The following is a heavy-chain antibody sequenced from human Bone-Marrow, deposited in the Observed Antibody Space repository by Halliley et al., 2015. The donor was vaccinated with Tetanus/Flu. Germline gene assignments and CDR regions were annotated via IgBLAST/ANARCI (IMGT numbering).Heavy chain of an antibody. D-gene: IGHD2-8*01. J-gene: IGHJ4*02. CDR2: VFYSGST. Sequence: TLSLTCTVSGDSISSDPYYWAWIRQPPGKGLEWIGSVFYSGSTYYNPSLTSRVTISIDSSKNQFSLKLTSLTAADTAVYFCARQGCANGVCYPTLDLWGQGTLVTVSS. CDR1: GDSISSDPYY. V-gene: IGHV4-39*01. CDR3: ARQGCANGVCYPTLDL.